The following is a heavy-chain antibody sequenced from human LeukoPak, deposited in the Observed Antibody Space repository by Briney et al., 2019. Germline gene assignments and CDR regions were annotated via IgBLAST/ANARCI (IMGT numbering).Heavy chain of an antibody. CDR3: AKGVKWELPFGY. CDR1: GFTFSNYA. J-gene: IGHJ4*02. Sequence: PGGSLRLSCAASGFTFSNYAMSWVRQAPGKGLEWVSAISNSDGSGRTYYADSVKGRFTISRDNSKNTLFLQMNSLRAEDTAVYYCAKGVKWELPFGYWGQGTLVTVSS. D-gene: IGHD1-26*01. CDR2: ISNSDGSGRT. V-gene: IGHV3-23*01.